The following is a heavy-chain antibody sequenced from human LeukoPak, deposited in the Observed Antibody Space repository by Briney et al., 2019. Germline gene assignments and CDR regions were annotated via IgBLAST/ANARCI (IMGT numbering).Heavy chain of an antibody. CDR2: IYYSGST. V-gene: IGHV4-59*01. J-gene: IGHJ4*02. D-gene: IGHD5-24*01. CDR1: GGSISSYY. Sequence: SETLSLTCTVSGGSISSYYWSWIRQPAGKGLEWIGYIYYSGSTNYNPSLKSRVTISLDPSKSHFSLKLNSVTAADTAVYFCARGEMATIFLWGQGTLVTVSS. CDR3: ARGEMATIFL.